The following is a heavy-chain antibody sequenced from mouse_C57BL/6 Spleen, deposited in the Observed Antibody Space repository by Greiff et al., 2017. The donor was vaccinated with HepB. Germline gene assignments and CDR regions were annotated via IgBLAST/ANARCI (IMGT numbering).Heavy chain of an antibody. CDR3: ARGTPACAY. D-gene: IGHD3-3*01. Sequence: EVNVVESGGGLVKPGGSLKLSCAASGFTFSDYGMHWVCQAPEKGLEWVAYISSGSSTIYYADTVKGRFTIHRDNAKNTLFVQMTSLRSEDTAMYYCARGTPACAYWGRGTLVTVCA. CDR2: ISSGSSTI. CDR1: GFTFSDYG. J-gene: IGHJ3*01. V-gene: IGHV5-17*01.